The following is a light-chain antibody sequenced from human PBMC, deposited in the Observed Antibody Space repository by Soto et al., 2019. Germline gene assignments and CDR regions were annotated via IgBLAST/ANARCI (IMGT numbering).Light chain of an antibody. V-gene: IGKV3-15*01. Sequence: EIVMTQSPATLSVSAGERATLSCRASQSVTSNLAWYQQKSGQAPRLLIYGASTRATGIPARFSGSGSGTEFTLIISSLQPEDFAVYYCLQHNNWPFTFGPGPKVDFK. CDR1: QSVTSN. CDR2: GAS. J-gene: IGKJ3*01. CDR3: LQHNNWPFT.